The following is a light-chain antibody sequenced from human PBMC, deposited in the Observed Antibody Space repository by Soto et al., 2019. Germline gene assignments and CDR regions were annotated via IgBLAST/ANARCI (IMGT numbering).Light chain of an antibody. J-gene: IGLJ3*02. Sequence: QSALTQPRSVSVSSGQSVTISCTGTSSDVGDYNYVSWYEQRPGKDPKVMIYDVSRRPSGVPDRFSGSKSGNTASLTISGLQAEDEADYYCCSYAGSYTWVFGGGTKLTVL. CDR1: SSDVGDYNY. CDR2: DVS. V-gene: IGLV2-11*01. CDR3: CSYAGSYTWV.